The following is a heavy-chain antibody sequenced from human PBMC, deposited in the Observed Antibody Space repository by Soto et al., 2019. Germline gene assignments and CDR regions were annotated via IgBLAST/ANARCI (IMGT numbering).Heavy chain of an antibody. CDR2: IYSGGST. Sequence: GGSLRLSCAASGFTVSSNYMSWVRQAPGKGLEWVSVIYSGGSTYYADSVKGRFTISRDNFKNTLYLQMNSLRAEDTAVYYCARALTSTVTTTSRDYYYYMDVWGKGTTVNVSS. CDR3: ARALTSTVTTTSRDYYYYMDV. D-gene: IGHD4-4*01. J-gene: IGHJ6*03. CDR1: GFTVSSNY. V-gene: IGHV3-66*01.